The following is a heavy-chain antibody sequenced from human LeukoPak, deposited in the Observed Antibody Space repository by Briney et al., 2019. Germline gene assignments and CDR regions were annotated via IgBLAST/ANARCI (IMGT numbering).Heavy chain of an antibody. CDR3: AKLGGQEVYNYYVGV. CDR2: IIDSGDIT. Sequence: GGSLRLSYAASGFSFNNYAMSWVRQAPGKGLEWVSGIIDSGDITYYANSVKGRFTISRDNSKNTLYLQINSLRAGDTAVYYCAKLGGQEVYNYYVGVWGKGTTVAVSS. CDR1: GFSFNNYA. V-gene: IGHV3-23*01. J-gene: IGHJ6*03. D-gene: IGHD3-16*01.